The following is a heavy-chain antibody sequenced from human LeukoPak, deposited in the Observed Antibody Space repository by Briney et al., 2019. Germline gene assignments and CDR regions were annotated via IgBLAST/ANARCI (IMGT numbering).Heavy chain of an antibody. J-gene: IGHJ4*02. CDR1: GFTFNNAW. CDR2: IKSKNDGDTT. D-gene: IGHD6-6*01. Sequence: PGGSLRLSCAASGFTFNNAWMSWVRQAPGKGLEGVGRIKSKNDGDTTDYAAPVKGRFTISRDDSKTTLYPQMNSLKTEDTAVYYCTTDLGRSRIAPRFYYWGQGTLVTVSS. CDR3: TTDLGRSRIAPRFYY. V-gene: IGHV3-15*01.